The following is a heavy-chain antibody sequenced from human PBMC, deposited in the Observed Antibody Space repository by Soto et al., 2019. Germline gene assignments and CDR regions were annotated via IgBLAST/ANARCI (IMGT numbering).Heavy chain of an antibody. J-gene: IGHJ6*02. CDR1: GGTFSSYA. CDR3: AGIRFLEWFIDYYYYYGMDV. D-gene: IGHD3-3*01. Sequence: SLKVSCKASGGTFSSYAISWVRQAPGQGLEWMGGIIPIFGTANYAQKFQGRVTITADESTSTAYMELSSLRSEDTAVYYCAGIRFLEWFIDYYYYYGMDVWGQGTTVTVSS. CDR2: IIPIFGTA. V-gene: IGHV1-69*13.